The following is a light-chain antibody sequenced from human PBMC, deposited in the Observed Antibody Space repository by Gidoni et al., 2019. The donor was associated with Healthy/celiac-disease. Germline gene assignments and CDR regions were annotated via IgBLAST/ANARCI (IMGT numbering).Light chain of an antibody. CDR3: SSYTSSSTPYV. Sequence: QSALTHPARVSGSPGQSITISCTGTSSDVDSYNYVYWYQQHPGKAPKLMIYEVSNRPSGVSNRFSGSKSGNTASLTISVLQAEDEDEYYCSSYTSSSTPYVFGTGTKVTVL. CDR1: SSDVDSYNY. J-gene: IGLJ1*01. V-gene: IGLV2-14*01. CDR2: EVS.